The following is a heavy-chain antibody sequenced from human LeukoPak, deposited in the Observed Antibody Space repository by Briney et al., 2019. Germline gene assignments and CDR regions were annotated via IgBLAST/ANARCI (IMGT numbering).Heavy chain of an antibody. Sequence: PSETLSLTCTVSGGPISSYYWSWIRQPPGKGLEWVGYIYYSGSTNYNPSLKSRVTISVDTSKNQFSLKLSSVTAADTAVYYCAASSGYSDYYYYGMDVWGQGTTVTVSS. V-gene: IGHV4-59*01. CDR2: IYYSGST. CDR1: GGPISSYY. CDR3: AASSGYSDYYYYGMDV. J-gene: IGHJ6*02. D-gene: IGHD3-22*01.